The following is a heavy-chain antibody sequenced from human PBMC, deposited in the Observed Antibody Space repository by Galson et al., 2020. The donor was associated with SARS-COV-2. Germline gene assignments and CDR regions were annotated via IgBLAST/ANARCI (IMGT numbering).Heavy chain of an antibody. V-gene: IGHV3-48*03. D-gene: IGHD3-22*01. CDR2: ISSSGSTI. Sequence: SLRLSCAASGFTFSSYEMNWVRQAPGKGLEWVSYISSSGSTIYYADSVKGRFTISRDNAKNSLYLQMNSLRAEDTAVYYCAREARGYYDSSGYYHKMGFDYWGQGTLVTVSS. J-gene: IGHJ4*02. CDR3: AREARGYYDSSGYYHKMGFDY. CDR1: GFTFSSYE.